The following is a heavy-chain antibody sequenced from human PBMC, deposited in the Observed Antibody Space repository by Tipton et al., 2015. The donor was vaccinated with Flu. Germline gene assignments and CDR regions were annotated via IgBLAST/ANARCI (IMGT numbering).Heavy chain of an antibody. CDR3: ASLMGDSSGYYYYYYYGMDV. D-gene: IGHD3-22*01. Sequence: SLRLSCAASGFTFSSYAMHWVRQAPGKGLEWVAVISYDGSNKYYADSVKGRFTISRDNSMNTLYLQMNSLRAEDTAVYYCASLMGDSSGYYYYYYYGMDVWGQGTTVTVSS. CDR1: GFTFSSYA. J-gene: IGHJ6*02. CDR2: ISYDGSNK. V-gene: IGHV3-30*04.